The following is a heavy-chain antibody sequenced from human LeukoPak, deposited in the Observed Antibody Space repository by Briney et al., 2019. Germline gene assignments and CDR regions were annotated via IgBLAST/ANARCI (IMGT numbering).Heavy chain of an antibody. J-gene: IGHJ4*02. CDR2: ISWNSGSI. CDR1: GFIFDDYA. CDR3: AKDLGRRGYSYVFDY. V-gene: IGHV3-9*03. D-gene: IGHD5-18*01. Sequence: GGSLRLSCAASGFIFDDYAMHWVRQAPGKGLEWVSGISWNSGSIGYADSVKGRFTISRDNAKNSLYLQMNSLRAEDMALYYCAKDLGRRGYSYVFDYWGQGTLVTVSS.